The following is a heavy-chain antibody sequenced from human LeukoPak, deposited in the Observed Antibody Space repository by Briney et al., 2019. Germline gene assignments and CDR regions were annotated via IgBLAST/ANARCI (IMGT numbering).Heavy chain of an antibody. CDR1: RITFSNAW. CDR3: LTETWDY. CDR2: IKSKSDGGAT. Sequence: GGSLRLSCAASRITFSNAWMSWVRQAPGKGLEWVGRIKSKSDGGATEYAAPVKGRFTISRDDSKNTLYLQMNSLKIDDTAVYYCLTETWDYWGQGTLVTVSS. V-gene: IGHV3-15*01. J-gene: IGHJ4*02.